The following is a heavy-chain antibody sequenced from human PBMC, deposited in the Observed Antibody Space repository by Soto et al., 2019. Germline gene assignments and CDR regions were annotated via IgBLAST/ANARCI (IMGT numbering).Heavy chain of an antibody. CDR1: GYTFTTYG. Sequence: ASVKVSCKASGYTFTTYGIIWVRQAPGQGLEWMGWISGYNGQTNYAQKFRGRVTITTDTSTSTAYMELRGLRSDDTAMYYCARDGRKELWVEGRNAMDAWGQGTTVTVSS. CDR2: ISGYNGQT. CDR3: ARDGRKELWVEGRNAMDA. V-gene: IGHV1-18*01. J-gene: IGHJ6*02. D-gene: IGHD5-18*01.